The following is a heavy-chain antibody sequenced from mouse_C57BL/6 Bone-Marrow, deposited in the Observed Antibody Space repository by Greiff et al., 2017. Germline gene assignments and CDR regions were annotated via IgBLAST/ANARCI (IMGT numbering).Heavy chain of an antibody. CDR1: GFSLSTSGMG. V-gene: IGHV8-12*01. CDR3: ARNKYDAMDY. CDR2: IYWDDDK. Sequence: QVTLKVSGPGLLQPSQTLSLTCSFPGFSLSTSGMGVCWIRQPSGKGLEWLSHIYWDDDKRYNPSLKSRLTISKDTSRNQVFLKITSVDTADTATYYGARNKYDAMDYWGQGTSVTGSS. J-gene: IGHJ4*01.